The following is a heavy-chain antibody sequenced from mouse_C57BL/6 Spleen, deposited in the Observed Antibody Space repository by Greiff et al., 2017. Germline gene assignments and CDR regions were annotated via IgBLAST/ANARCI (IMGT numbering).Heavy chain of an antibody. J-gene: IGHJ2*01. V-gene: IGHV1-19*01. CDR3: ARRGEDYFDD. CDR2: INPYNGGT. CDR1: GYTFTDYY. Sequence: EVQLQQSGPVLVKPGASVKMSCKASGYTFTDYYMNWVKQSHGKSLEWIGVINPYNGGTSYNQKFKGKATLTVDKSSSTAYMELNSLTSEDPAVYYCARRGEDYFDDWGQGTTLTVSS.